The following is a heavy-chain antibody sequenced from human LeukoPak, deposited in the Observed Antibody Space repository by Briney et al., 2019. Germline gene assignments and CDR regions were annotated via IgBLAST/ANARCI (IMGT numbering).Heavy chain of an antibody. V-gene: IGHV3-7*05. D-gene: IGHD6-19*01. CDR3: VYSSDWYFDY. CDR2: IKQDGSEK. Sequence: GGSLRLSCAASGFTFSSYWMTWVRQAPGKGLEWVANIKQDGSEKYYVDSVKSRFTISSDNAKKSLYLQMNSLRAEDTAVYYCVYSSDWYFDYWGQGTLVTVSS. CDR1: GFTFSSYW. J-gene: IGHJ4*02.